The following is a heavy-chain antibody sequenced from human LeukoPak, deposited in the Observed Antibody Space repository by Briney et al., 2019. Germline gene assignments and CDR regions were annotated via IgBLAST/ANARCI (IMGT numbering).Heavy chain of an antibody. Sequence: GASVKVSCKASGYTFTSYGISWVRQAPGQGIEWMGWISAYNGNTNYAQKLQGRVTMTTDTSTSTAHMDLRSLGSDDTDVYYCARLKGYDSSGYLYYFYYMDVWGKGTTVTVSS. V-gene: IGHV1-18*01. CDR3: ARLKGYDSSGYLYYFYYMDV. CDR2: ISAYNGNT. D-gene: IGHD3-22*01. CDR1: GYTFTSYG. J-gene: IGHJ6*03.